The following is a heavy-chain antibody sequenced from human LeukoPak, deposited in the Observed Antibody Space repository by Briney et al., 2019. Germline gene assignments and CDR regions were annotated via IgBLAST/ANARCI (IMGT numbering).Heavy chain of an antibody. CDR1: GFTFSSYG. J-gene: IGHJ4*02. Sequence: GRSLRLSCAASGFTFSSYGMHWVRKAPGKGLEWVAVISYDGSNKYYADSVKGRFTISRDNSKNTLYLQMNSLRAEDTAVYYCAKGMSGDYGDYWGQGTLVTVSS. D-gene: IGHD4-17*01. CDR3: AKGMSGDYGDY. CDR2: ISYDGSNK. V-gene: IGHV3-30*18.